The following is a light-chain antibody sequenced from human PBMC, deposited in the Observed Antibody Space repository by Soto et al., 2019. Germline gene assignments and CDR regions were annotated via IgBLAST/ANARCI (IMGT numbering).Light chain of an antibody. J-gene: IGLJ3*02. CDR3: ETWASNTHV. CDR2: LEGSGSY. Sequence: QLVLTQSSSASASLGSSVKLTCTLSSGHSSYIIAWHQQQPGKAPRYLMKLEGSGSYNKGSGVPDRFSGSSSGADRYLTISNLQFEDEADYYCETWASNTHVFGGGTQLTVL. CDR1: SGHSSYI. V-gene: IGLV4-60*02.